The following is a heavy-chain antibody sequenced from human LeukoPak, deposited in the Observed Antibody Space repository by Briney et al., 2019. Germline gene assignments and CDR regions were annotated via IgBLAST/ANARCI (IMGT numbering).Heavy chain of an antibody. CDR1: GFTFSSYG. Sequence: PGGSLRLSCAASGFTFSSYGMHWVRQAPGKGLEWVAFIRYDGSNKYYADSVKGRFTISRDNSKNTLYLQMNSLRAEDTAVYYCAKGGILTGSPLDYWGQGTLVTVSS. CDR3: AKGGILTGSPLDY. CDR2: IRYDGSNK. V-gene: IGHV3-30*02. D-gene: IGHD3-9*01. J-gene: IGHJ4*02.